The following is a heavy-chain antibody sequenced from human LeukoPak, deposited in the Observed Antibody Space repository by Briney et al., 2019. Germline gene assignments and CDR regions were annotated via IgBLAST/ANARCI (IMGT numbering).Heavy chain of an antibody. Sequence: GGSLRLSCAASGFTFSSYSMNWVRQAPGKGLEWVSYISSSSSTIYYADSVKGRFTISRDNSKNTLSLQMNNLRDEDTAVYYCAKDLSPAAAWGQGTLVTVSS. CDR3: AKDLSPAAA. J-gene: IGHJ5*02. V-gene: IGHV3-48*02. CDR1: GFTFSSYS. D-gene: IGHD6-25*01. CDR2: ISSSSSTI.